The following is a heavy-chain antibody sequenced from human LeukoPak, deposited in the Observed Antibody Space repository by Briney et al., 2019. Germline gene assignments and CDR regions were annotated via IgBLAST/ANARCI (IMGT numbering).Heavy chain of an antibody. CDR2: ISYDGSNK. V-gene: IGHV3-30-3*01. CDR1: GFTFSSYA. J-gene: IGHJ4*02. CDR3: ARFDIVVVVAATGALDY. D-gene: IGHD2-15*01. Sequence: GGSLRLSCAASGFTFSSYAMHWVRQAPGKGLEWVAVISYDGSNKYYADSVKGRFTISRDNSKNTLYLQMNSLRAEDTAVYYCARFDIVVVVAATGALDYWGQGTLVTVPS.